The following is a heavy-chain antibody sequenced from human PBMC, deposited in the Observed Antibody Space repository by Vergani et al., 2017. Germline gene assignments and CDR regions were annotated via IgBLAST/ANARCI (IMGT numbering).Heavy chain of an antibody. CDR1: GFTFSSYD. Sequence: EVQLVESGGGLVQPGGSLRLSCAACGFTFSSYDMHWVRQATGKGLEWVSAIGTAGDTYYPGSVKGQFTISRENAKDTLYLEMNSLRGDDTAIYYCVRARCSGPCFMSNWFDAWGQGTLVTVSS. V-gene: IGHV3-13*03. CDR2: IGTAGDT. CDR3: VRARCSGPCFMSNWFDA. D-gene: IGHD5-12*01. J-gene: IGHJ5*02.